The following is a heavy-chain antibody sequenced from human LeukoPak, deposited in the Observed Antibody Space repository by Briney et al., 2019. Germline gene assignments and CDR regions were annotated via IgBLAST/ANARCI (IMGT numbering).Heavy chain of an antibody. CDR2: IYYSGST. Sequence: SETLSLTCAVSGGSISSYYWCWIQQPAGEVLEWVVNIYYSGSTNYNPSLKSRVTISVDTSKNPFSLKLSSVTAADTAVYYCARASAEGNIFYYYYYYMDVWGKGTTVTVYS. D-gene: IGHD2-21*01. CDR1: GGSISSYY. V-gene: IGHV4-59*01. J-gene: IGHJ6*03. CDR3: ARASAEGNIFYYYYYYMDV.